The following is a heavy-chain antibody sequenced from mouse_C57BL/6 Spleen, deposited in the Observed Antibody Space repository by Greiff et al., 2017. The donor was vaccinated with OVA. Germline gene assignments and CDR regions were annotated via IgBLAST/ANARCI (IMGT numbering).Heavy chain of an antibody. J-gene: IGHJ4*01. CDR3: EVTTPYYAMDY. CDR2: IYPRDGST. V-gene: IGHV1-78*01. D-gene: IGHD2-2*01. CDR1: GYTFTDHT. Sequence: VQLQQSDAELVKPGASVKISCKVSGYTFTDHTIHWMKQRPEQGLEWIGYIYPRDGSTKYNEKFKGKATLTADKSSSTAYMQLNSRTSEDSAVYCCEVTTPYYAMDYWGQGTSVTVSS.